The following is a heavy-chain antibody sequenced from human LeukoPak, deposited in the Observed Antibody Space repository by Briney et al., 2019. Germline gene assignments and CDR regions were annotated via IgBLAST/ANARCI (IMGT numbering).Heavy chain of an antibody. J-gene: IGHJ4*02. CDR1: GGSISSYY. V-gene: IGHV4-59*01. D-gene: IGHD5-18*01. CDR3: ARVDTAILPYFDY. CDR2: IYYSGST. Sequence: SETLSLTCTVSGGSISSYYWSWIRQPPGKGLEWIGYIYYSGSTNYNPSLKSRVTISVDTSKNQFSLKLSSVTAADTAVYCCARVDTAILPYFDYWGQGTLVTVSS.